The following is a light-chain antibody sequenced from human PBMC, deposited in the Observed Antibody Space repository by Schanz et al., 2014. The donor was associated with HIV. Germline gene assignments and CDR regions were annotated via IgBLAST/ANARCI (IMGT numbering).Light chain of an antibody. CDR3: SSYTSSLTRV. CDR2: DVS. J-gene: IGLJ1*01. CDR1: NSDIDFYYY. V-gene: IGLV2-14*03. Sequence: QSVLTQPASVSGSPGQSIAISCTGPNSDIDFYYYVSWFQQHPGKAPKLMIYDVSYRPSGVSNRFSGSKSGNTASLTISGLQAEDEADYFCSSYTSSLTRVFGTGTKLTVL.